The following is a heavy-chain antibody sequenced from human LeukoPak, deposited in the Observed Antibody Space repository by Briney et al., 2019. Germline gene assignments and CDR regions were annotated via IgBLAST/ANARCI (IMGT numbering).Heavy chain of an antibody. CDR1: GFTFSDYY. CDR3: ASPRDYYGSGSYSP. Sequence: PGGSLRLSCAASGFTFSDYYMSWIRQAPGKGLEWVSYISSSGSTIYYADSVKARFSISRDNANNSLYLQMNSLRAEDTAVYYCASPRDYYGSGSYSPWGQGTLVTVSS. J-gene: IGHJ5*02. D-gene: IGHD3-10*01. V-gene: IGHV3-11*04. CDR2: ISSSGSTI.